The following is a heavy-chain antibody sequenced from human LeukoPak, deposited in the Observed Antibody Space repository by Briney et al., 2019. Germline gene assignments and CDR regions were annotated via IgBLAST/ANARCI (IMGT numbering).Heavy chain of an antibody. V-gene: IGHV3-23*01. CDR1: GFTFSSYS. D-gene: IGHD1-26*01. J-gene: IGHJ4*02. CDR2: ISGSGGSA. Sequence: GGSLRLSCAASGFTFSSYSMSWVRQAPGKGLEWVSAISGSGGSANYADSVKGRFTISRDNSKNTLYLQMNSLRVEDTALYYCAKDQYSGIYYSFDYWGQGTLVTVSS. CDR3: AKDQYSGIYYSFDY.